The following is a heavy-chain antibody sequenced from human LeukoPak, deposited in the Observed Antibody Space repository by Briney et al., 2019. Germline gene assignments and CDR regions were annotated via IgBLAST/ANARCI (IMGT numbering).Heavy chain of an antibody. CDR3: ARWGYYDSSGYHAVGRFDY. Sequence: SETLSLTCTVSSGSISSSNYYWSWIRQPAGKGLEWIGRISTIGITNYNPSLNSRVTISIDTSKNQFSLKLSSVTAADTAVYYCARWGYYDSSGYHAVGRFDYWGQGTLVTVSS. J-gene: IGHJ4*02. CDR1: SGSISSSNYY. V-gene: IGHV4-61*02. CDR2: ISTIGIT. D-gene: IGHD3-22*01.